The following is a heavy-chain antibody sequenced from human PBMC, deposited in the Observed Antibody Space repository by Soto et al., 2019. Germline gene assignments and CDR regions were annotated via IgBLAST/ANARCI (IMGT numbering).Heavy chain of an antibody. CDR1: GYTFTSYG. Sequence: QVQLVQSGAEVKKPGASVKVSCRASGYTFTSYGISWVRQAPGQGREWMAWISGYDGNTNYAQNLEGRVTVTTDTSTSTAYMELRSLTSDDTAVYYCARDVPMGTTRGYFLHWAQGTLVTVSS. CDR2: ISGYDGNT. D-gene: IGHD3-10*01. CDR3: ARDVPMGTTRGYFLH. J-gene: IGHJ1*01. V-gene: IGHV1-18*01.